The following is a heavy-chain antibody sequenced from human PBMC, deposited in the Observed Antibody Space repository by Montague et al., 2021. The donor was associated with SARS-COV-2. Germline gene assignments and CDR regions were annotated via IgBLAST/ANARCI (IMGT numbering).Heavy chain of an antibody. J-gene: IGHJ5*02. CDR1: GGSISSSTYY. Sequence: SETLSLTCTVSGGSISSSTYYWGWIRQPPGKGLEWIASIYYSGSTYFNPSLKSRVAISIDTSKNQFSLKLSSVTAADTAVYYCARSGSWGIFDPWGQGTLVIVSS. CDR3: ARSGSWGIFDP. D-gene: IGHD6-13*01. CDR2: IYYSGST. V-gene: IGHV4-39*07.